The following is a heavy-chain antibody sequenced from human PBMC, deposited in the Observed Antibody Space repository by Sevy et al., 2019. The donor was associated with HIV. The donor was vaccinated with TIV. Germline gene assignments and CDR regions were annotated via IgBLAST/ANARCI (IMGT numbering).Heavy chain of an antibody. CDR3: TTDGGGYNYGYSFDY. Sequence: GGSLRLSCTTSGFTFGDYGVSWFRQAPGKGLEWVGRIKSKTDGGTTDYAAPVKGRFTISRDDSKNTLYLQMNSLKTEDTAVYYCTTDGGGYNYGYSFDYWGQGTLVTVSS. CDR1: GFTFGDYG. J-gene: IGHJ4*02. D-gene: IGHD5-18*01. CDR2: IKSKTDGGTT. V-gene: IGHV3-15*01.